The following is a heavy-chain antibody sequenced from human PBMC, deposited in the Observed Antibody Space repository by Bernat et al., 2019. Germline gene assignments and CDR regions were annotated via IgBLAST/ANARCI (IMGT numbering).Heavy chain of an antibody. J-gene: IGHJ4*02. CDR1: GFTFSSYG. CDR3: ARDTYPGFDS. Sequence: QVQLVESGGGVVQPGRSLGLSCAASGFTFSSYGMHWVRQAPGKGLVWVAVIWYDGSNKYYADSVKGRFTISRDNSKNTLYLQMNSLRAEDTAVYYCARDTYPGFDSWGQGTLVTVSS. CDR2: IWYDGSNK. V-gene: IGHV3-33*01.